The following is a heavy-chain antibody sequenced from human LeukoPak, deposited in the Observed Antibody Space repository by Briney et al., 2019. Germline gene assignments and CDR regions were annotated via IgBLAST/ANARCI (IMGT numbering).Heavy chain of an antibody. CDR2: ISAYNGNT. J-gene: IGHJ4*02. CDR1: GYTFTSYG. D-gene: IGHD5-18*01. V-gene: IGHV1-18*01. CDR3: ARVRRGYSYGYIDY. Sequence: GASVKVSCKASGYTFTSYGISWVRQAPGQGLEWMGWISAYNGNTNYAQKFQGRVTITTDESTSTAYMELSSLRSEDTAVYYCARVRRGYSYGYIDYWGQGTLVTVSS.